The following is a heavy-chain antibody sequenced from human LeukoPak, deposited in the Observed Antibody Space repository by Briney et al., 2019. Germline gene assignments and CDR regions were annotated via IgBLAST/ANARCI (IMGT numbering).Heavy chain of an antibody. CDR2: IYHSGST. CDR1: GYSISSGYY. J-gene: IGHJ6*04. Sequence: SETLSLTCAVSGYSISSGYYWGWIRQPPGKGLEWIGSIYHSGSTYYNPSLKSRVTISVDTSKNQFSLKLSSVTAADTAVYHCARDQLLWFGELQMAYGMDVWGKGTTVTVSS. D-gene: IGHD3-10*01. V-gene: IGHV4-38-2*02. CDR3: ARDQLLWFGELQMAYGMDV.